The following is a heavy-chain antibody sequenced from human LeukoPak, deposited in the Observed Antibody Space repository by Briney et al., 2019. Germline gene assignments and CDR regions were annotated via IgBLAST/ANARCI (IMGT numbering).Heavy chain of an antibody. J-gene: IGHJ4*02. D-gene: IGHD6-13*01. CDR1: GFTFSSYW. CDR2: IKQDGSEK. Sequence: GGSLRLSCAASGFTFSSYWMSWVRQAPGKGLEWVANIKQDGSEKYYVDSVKGRFTISRDNAKNSLYLQMNSRRAEDTAVYYCARGGSYSSSWYDFYFDYWGQGTLVTVSS. CDR3: ARGGSYSSSWYDFYFDY. V-gene: IGHV3-7*01.